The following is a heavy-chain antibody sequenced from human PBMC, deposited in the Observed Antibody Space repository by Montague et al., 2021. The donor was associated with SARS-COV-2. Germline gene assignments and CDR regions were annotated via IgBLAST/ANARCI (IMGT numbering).Heavy chain of an antibody. CDR2: INGASSRT. CDR3: ARGISLFDP. CDR1: GFIFSDYN. Sequence: SLRLSCAASGFIFSDYNMTWIRQTPGKGLEWISYINGASSRTNYADSVQGRFTISRDNAKNSLFSQMNSLRVEDTAVYYCARGISLFDPWGQGTLVTVSS. J-gene: IGHJ5*02. V-gene: IGHV3-11*05.